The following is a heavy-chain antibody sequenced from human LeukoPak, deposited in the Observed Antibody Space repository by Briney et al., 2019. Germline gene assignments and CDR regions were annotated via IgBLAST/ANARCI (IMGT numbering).Heavy chain of an antibody. CDR1: GFTSNGYY. CDR3: ASAVPAIVIPQNGFDI. D-gene: IGHD1-26*01. Sequence: ASVKVSYKASGFTSNGYYVHWVRQAPGQGLEWMGRIHPYSGGSNSAQKFQGRVTMARDMSINTVYMELSGLRSDDTALYYCASAVPAIVIPQNGFDIWGPGTMVTVSS. J-gene: IGHJ3*02. V-gene: IGHV1-2*06. CDR2: IHPYSGGS.